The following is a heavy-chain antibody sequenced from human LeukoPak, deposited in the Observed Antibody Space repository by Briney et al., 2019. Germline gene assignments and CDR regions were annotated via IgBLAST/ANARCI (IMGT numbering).Heavy chain of an antibody. CDR3: AKVGDMITFGGVSVYFDY. CDR2: IKEDGSEK. D-gene: IGHD3-16*01. V-gene: IGHV3-7*05. Sequence: GGSLRLSCAASGFTFRTYWMSWVRQAPGKGLEWVANIKEDGSEKYYVDPVKGRFTISRDNAKNSLYLQMNNLRAEDTAFYYCAKVGDMITFGGVSVYFDYWGQGTLVTVSS. CDR1: GFTFRTYW. J-gene: IGHJ4*02.